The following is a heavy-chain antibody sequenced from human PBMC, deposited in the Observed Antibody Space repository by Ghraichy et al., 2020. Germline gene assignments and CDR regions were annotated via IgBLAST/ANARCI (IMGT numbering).Heavy chain of an antibody. CDR3: ARYYGSGNGGLDY. CDR2: IWYDGSNK. D-gene: IGHD3-10*01. Sequence: GGSLRLSCAASGFTFSSYGMHWVRQAPGKGLEWVAVIWYDGSNKYYADSVKGRFTISRDNSKNTLYLQMNSLRAEDTAVYYCARYYGSGNGGLDYWGQGTLVTVSS. J-gene: IGHJ4*02. CDR1: GFTFSSYG. V-gene: IGHV3-33*01.